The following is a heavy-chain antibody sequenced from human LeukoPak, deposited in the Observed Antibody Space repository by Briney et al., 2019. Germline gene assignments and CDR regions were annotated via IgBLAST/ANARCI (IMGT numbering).Heavy chain of an antibody. CDR2: INHSGST. CDR1: GGSFSGYY. CDR3: ARVSLRYDYVWGSYRYGNGADLDY. D-gene: IGHD3-16*02. V-gene: IGHV4-34*01. J-gene: IGHJ4*02. Sequence: SETLSLTCAVYGGSFSGYYWSWIRQPPGKGLEWIGEINHSGSTNYNPSLKSRVTISVDTSKNQFSLKLSSVTAADTAVYYCARVSLRYDYVWGSYRYGNGADLDYWGQGTPVTVSS.